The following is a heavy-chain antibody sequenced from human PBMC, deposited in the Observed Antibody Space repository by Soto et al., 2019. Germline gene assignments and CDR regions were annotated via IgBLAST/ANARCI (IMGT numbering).Heavy chain of an antibody. J-gene: IGHJ5*02. CDR2: INHSGST. D-gene: IGHD3-10*01. CDR1: GGSFSGYY. CDR3: ARVLLWFGAGWFDP. V-gene: IGHV4-34*01. Sequence: SETLSLTCAVYGGSFSGYYWSWIRQPPGKGLEWIGEINHSGSTNYNPSLKSRVTISVDTSKNQFSLKLSSVTAADTAVYYCARVLLWFGAGWFDPWCQGPLVTVSS.